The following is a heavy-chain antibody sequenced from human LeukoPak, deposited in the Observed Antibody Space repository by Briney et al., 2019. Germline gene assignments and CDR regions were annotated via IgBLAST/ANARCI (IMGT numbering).Heavy chain of an antibody. CDR2: IYYSGST. Sequence: SETLSLTCTVSGGSISSSSYYWGWIRQPPGKGLEWIGSIYYSGSTYYNPSLKSRVTISVDTSKNQFSLKLSSVTAADTAVYYCARDPTGYCSSTSCYTGGRHAFDIWGQGTMVTVSS. V-gene: IGHV4-39*07. J-gene: IGHJ3*02. D-gene: IGHD2-2*02. CDR3: ARDPTGYCSSTSCYTGGRHAFDI. CDR1: GGSISSSSYY.